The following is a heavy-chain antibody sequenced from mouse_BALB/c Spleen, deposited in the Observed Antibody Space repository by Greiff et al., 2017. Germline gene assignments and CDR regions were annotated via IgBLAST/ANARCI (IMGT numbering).Heavy chain of an antibody. CDR2: ILPGSGST. J-gene: IGHJ4*01. CDR1: GYTFSSYW. Sequence: QVQLQQSGAELMKPGASVKISCKATGYTFSSYWIEWVKQRPGHGLEWIGEILPGSGSTNYNEKFKGKATFTADTSSNTAYMQLSSLTSEDSAVYYCAREGNYDYAMDYWGQGTSVTVSS. D-gene: IGHD1-1*01. CDR3: AREGNYDYAMDY. V-gene: IGHV1-9*01.